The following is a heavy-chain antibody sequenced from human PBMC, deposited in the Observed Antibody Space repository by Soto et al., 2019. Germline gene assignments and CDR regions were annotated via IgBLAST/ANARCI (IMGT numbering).Heavy chain of an antibody. CDR2: VNTYNGNP. Sequence: QVQLVQSGGELKKPGASVQVSCKASGYTFTNYAISWVRQAPGRGLEWMGWVNTYNGNPNYAQIFQGRVTMTTDTSTGTAYMELRSLKSDGSAIYYCARDSQYSTSWQRFDSWGEGTLVTVSS. J-gene: IGHJ4*02. V-gene: IGHV1-18*01. CDR1: GYTFTNYA. D-gene: IGHD6-13*01. CDR3: ARDSQYSTSWQRFDS.